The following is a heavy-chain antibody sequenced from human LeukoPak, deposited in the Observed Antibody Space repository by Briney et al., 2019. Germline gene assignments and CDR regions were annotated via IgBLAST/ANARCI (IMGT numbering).Heavy chain of an antibody. Sequence: SGGSLRPSCTAAGFTFSAYARMWIRQAPGKGPGWVSAIRTIGGAYYADYAESVKRRFTISSDDSKSTLFLQIWSLRVEDTAVYYCARDPNGDYIGAFDMWGPGTKVTVSS. V-gene: IGHV3-23*01. CDR1: GFTFSAYA. D-gene: IGHD4-17*01. CDR3: ARDPNGDYIGAFDM. CDR2: IRTIGGAYYA. J-gene: IGHJ3*02.